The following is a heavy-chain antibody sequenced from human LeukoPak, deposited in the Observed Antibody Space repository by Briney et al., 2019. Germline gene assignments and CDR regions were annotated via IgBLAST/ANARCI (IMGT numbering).Heavy chain of an antibody. CDR1: GFTFSNAW. J-gene: IGHJ6*02. V-gene: IGHV3-15*01. CDR3: TTDPLPRLLWFESDYGMDV. D-gene: IGHD3-10*01. Sequence: GGSLRLSCAASGFTFSNAWMSWVRQAPGKGLEWVGRIKSKTDGGTTDYAAPVKGRFTISRDDSKNTLYLQMNSLKTEDTAVYYCTTDPLPRLLWFESDYGMDVRGQGTTVTVSS. CDR2: IKSKTDGGTT.